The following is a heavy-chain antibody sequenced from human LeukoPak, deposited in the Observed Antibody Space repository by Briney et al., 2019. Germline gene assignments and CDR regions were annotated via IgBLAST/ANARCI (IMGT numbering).Heavy chain of an antibody. CDR2: INPNSGDT. J-gene: IGHJ4*02. CDR3: ATQRGSYLWGTDFDY. Sequence: ASVKVSCKASGYTFTGYYMHWVRQAPGQGLEWMGWINPNSGDTKYAQKFQGRVTMTRDTSISTAYMDLSRPRSDDTAVYYCATQRGSYLWGTDFDYWGQGTLVTVSS. D-gene: IGHD3-16*01. V-gene: IGHV1-2*02. CDR1: GYTFTGYY.